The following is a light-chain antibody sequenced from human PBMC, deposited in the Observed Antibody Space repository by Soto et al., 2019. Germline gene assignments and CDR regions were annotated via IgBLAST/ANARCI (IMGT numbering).Light chain of an antibody. CDR3: SSYAGSNSFI. V-gene: IGLV2-8*01. Sequence: QSVLTQPPSASGTPGQSVTISCTGTSRDVGGYKYVSWYQQHPGKAPKLMIYEVNKRPSGVPDRFSGSKSGNTASLTVSGLQAEDEADYYCSSYAGSNSFIFGTGTKLTVL. J-gene: IGLJ1*01. CDR2: EVN. CDR1: SRDVGGYKY.